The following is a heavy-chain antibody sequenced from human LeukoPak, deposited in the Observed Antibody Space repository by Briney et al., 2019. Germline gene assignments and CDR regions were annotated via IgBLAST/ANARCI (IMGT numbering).Heavy chain of an antibody. D-gene: IGHD4-11*01. CDR3: ARDFLSNYPNWFDP. CDR2: INPNSGGT. Sequence: ASVKVSCKASGYTFTGYYMHWVRQAPGQGLEWRGWINPNSGGTNYAQKFQGRVTMTRDTSISTAYMELSRLRSDDTAVYYCARDFLSNYPNWFDPWGQGTLVTVSS. CDR1: GYTFTGYY. J-gene: IGHJ5*02. V-gene: IGHV1-2*02.